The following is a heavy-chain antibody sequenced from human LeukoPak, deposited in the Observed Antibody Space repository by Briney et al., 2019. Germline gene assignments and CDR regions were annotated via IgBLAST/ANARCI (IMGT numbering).Heavy chain of an antibody. Sequence: GGSLRLSCAASGFTFSSYAMSWVRQAPGKGLEWVSFISGSSGYIYYADSVKGRFTISRDNAKKSLYLQMNSLRAEDTAVYYCARGEYGSGSYHIDYWGQGTLVTVSS. CDR1: GFTFSSYA. D-gene: IGHD3-10*01. J-gene: IGHJ4*02. CDR2: ISGSSGYI. CDR3: ARGEYGSGSYHIDY. V-gene: IGHV3-21*01.